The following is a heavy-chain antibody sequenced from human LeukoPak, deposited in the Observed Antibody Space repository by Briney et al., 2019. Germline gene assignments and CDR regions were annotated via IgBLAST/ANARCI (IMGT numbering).Heavy chain of an antibody. V-gene: IGHV3-53*05. CDR3: ARDRSIYFYGMDV. CDR1: GFTVSSNY. J-gene: IGHJ6*02. D-gene: IGHD6-6*01. Sequence: PGGSLRLSCAASGFTVSSNYMSWVRQAPGKGLEWVSLIYRGGSTYYADSVKGRFTISRDNSRNTLYLQMNSLRAEDTAVYYCARDRSIYFYGMDVWGQGTTVTVSS. CDR2: IYRGGST.